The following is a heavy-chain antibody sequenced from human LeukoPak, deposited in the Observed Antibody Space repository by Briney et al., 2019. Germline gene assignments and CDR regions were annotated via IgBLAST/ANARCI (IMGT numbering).Heavy chain of an antibody. J-gene: IGHJ4*02. CDR1: GFTFSSYS. D-gene: IGHD3-16*02. Sequence: GGSLRLSCAASGFTFSSYSMNWVRQAPGKGLEWVSYISSSSSTIYYADSVKGRFTISRDNAKNSLYLQMNSLRAEDTAVYYCARDLMITFGGVIVKLDYWGQGTLVTVSS. V-gene: IGHV3-48*01. CDR3: ARDLMITFGGVIVKLDY. CDR2: ISSSSSTI.